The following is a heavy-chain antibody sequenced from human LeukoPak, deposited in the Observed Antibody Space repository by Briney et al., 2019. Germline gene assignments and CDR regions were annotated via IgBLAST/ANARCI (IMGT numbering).Heavy chain of an antibody. CDR3: ARVGRSLRAFYI. D-gene: IGHD3-10*01. CDR2: VSPYNGDT. Sequence: ASVKVSCKASVYTFTEYGVNWVPQAPGPGLEGMGWVSPYNGDTRYTQKFQGRVTLTTDTSTRTAYMELRSLSSDDTAVYCWARVGRSLRAFYIWGQGTMITVSS. CDR1: VYTFTEYG. J-gene: IGHJ3*02. V-gene: IGHV1-18*01.